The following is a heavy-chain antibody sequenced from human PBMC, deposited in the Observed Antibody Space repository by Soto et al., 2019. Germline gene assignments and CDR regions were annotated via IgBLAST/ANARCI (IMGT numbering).Heavy chain of an antibody. CDR1: GGTFSSYA. J-gene: IGHJ4*02. CDR2: IIPIFGTA. V-gene: IGHV1-69*01. D-gene: IGHD5-12*01. Sequence: QVQLVQSGAEVKKPGSSVKVSCKASGGTFSSYAISWVRQAPGQGLEWMGGIIPIFGTANYAQKFQGRVTITADESTSTAYMELSSLRSDDTAVYYCARGGVATILGYFDYWGQGTLVTVSS. CDR3: ARGGVATILGYFDY.